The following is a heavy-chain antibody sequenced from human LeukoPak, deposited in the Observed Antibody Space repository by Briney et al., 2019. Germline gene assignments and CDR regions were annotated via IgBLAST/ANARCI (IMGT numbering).Heavy chain of an antibody. J-gene: IGHJ4*02. Sequence: GGSLRLSCAASGFTFSSYNMNWVRQAPGKGLEWVSFISSSSSYIYYADSVKGRFTISRDNAKNSLYLQLNSLRAEDTAVYYCAKESPGRATVTNWSYFDSWGQGTLVTVSS. CDR1: GFTFSSYN. CDR3: AKESPGRATVTNWSYFDS. D-gene: IGHD4-17*01. CDR2: ISSSSSYI. V-gene: IGHV3-21*01.